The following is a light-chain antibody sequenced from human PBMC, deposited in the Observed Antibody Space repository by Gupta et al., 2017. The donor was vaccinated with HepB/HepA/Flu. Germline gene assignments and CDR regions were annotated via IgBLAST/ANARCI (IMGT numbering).Light chain of an antibody. V-gene: IGLV3-1*01. J-gene: IGLJ2*01. Sequence: SYELTQPPSVSVSPGRTASITCSGDKLGDKYACWYQQKPGQSPVLVIYQDSKRPSGIPERFSGSNSGNTATLTISGTQAMDEADYYCQAWDSSTAAVFGGGTKLTVL. CDR2: QDS. CDR3: QAWDSSTAAV. CDR1: KLGDKY.